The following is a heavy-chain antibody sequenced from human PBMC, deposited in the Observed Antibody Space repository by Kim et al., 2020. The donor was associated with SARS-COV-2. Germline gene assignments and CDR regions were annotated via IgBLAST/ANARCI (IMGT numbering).Heavy chain of an antibody. Sequence: SETLSLTCTVSGGSISSYYWSWIRQPPGKGLEWIGYIYYSGSTNYNPSLKSRVTISVDTSKNQFSLKLSSVTAADTAVYYCARDQRGNWDFDYWGQGTLVTVSS. CDR3: ARDQRGNWDFDY. D-gene: IGHD7-27*01. J-gene: IGHJ4*02. CDR2: IYYSGST. V-gene: IGHV4-59*01. CDR1: GGSISSYY.